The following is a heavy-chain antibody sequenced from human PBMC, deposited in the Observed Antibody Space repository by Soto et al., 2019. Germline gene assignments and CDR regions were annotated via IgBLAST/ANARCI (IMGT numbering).Heavy chain of an antibody. CDR2: NSYSGST. V-gene: IGHV4-39*01. CDR1: GGSIITFSYY. J-gene: IGHJ3*01. CDR3: GRHYPGAFDV. Sequence: QLQVQESGPGLVKPSETLSLTCAVSGGSIITFSYYWGWIRQPPGKGLEWIGSNSYSGSTFYSPSLKSRLTISADASKNQFSLKLSSVTAADTAVFYCGRHYPGAFDVWGQGIVVTVSS.